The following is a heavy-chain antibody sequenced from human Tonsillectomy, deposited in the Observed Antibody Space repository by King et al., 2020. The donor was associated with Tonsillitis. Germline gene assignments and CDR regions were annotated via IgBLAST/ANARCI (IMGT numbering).Heavy chain of an antibody. D-gene: IGHD2-2*01. CDR1: GGTFSSYA. V-gene: IGHV1-69*09. CDR3: ARDRDVGVPADIRFDP. J-gene: IGHJ5*02. Sequence: QLVQSGAEVKKPGSSVKVSCKVSGGTFSSYAISWVRQAPGQGLEWMGRIIPILDITNYAQKFQGRFTITADKSTSTAYLELSSLTSEDTAFYYCARDRDVGVPADIRFDPRGQGTLGTVSS. CDR2: IIPILDIT.